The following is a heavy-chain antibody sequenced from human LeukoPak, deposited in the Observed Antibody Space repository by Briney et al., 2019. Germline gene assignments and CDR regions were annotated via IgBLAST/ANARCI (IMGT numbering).Heavy chain of an antibody. CDR2: IYSGGST. D-gene: IGHD4-17*01. Sequence: GGSLRLSCAASGFTVSSNYMSWVRQAPGRGLEWVSVIYSGGSTYYADSVKGRFTISRDNSKNTLYLQMNSLRAEDTAVYYCAREDYGDYGYYYGMDVWGQGTTVTVSS. CDR3: AREDYGDYGYYYGMDV. V-gene: IGHV3-66*02. CDR1: GFTVSSNY. J-gene: IGHJ6*02.